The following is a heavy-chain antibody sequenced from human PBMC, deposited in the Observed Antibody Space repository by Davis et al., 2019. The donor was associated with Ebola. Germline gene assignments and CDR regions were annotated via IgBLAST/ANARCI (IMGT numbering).Heavy chain of an antibody. CDR3: ATDYLHY. V-gene: IGHV4-34*01. Sequence: SETLSLTCAVYGGSFSGHYWTWIRQPPGKGLEWIGEISHSGSTNYNPSLKSRVTLSVDTSKNQFSLKLRSLTAADTAVYYCATDYLHYWGQGTLVTVSS. CDR2: ISHSGST. D-gene: IGHD4-11*01. J-gene: IGHJ4*02. CDR1: GGSFSGHY.